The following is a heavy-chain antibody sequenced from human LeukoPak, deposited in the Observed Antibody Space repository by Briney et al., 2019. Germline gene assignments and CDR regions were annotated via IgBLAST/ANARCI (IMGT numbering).Heavy chain of an antibody. J-gene: IGHJ4*02. D-gene: IGHD4-11*01. Sequence: GVALRHSCAASGFTFSSYAMSWVRQAPGKGLEWVSTINGGGVNTHYADSVGGRFTISRDNSKNTLFLQMNSLRDEDTAVYYCAKDLYSNYGPADYWGQGNLVTVSS. V-gene: IGHV3-23*01. CDR1: GFTFSSYA. CDR3: AKDLYSNYGPADY. CDR2: INGGGVNT.